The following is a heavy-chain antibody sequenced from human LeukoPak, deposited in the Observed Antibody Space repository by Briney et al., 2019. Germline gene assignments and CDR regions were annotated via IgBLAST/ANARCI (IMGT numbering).Heavy chain of an antibody. Sequence: GGSLRLSCGASGFTFSRYAMSWVRQAPGRGLESVSGISGSGSSTYYAESVKGRFTIYKDNTKNTLYLQMNSVRDEDTAVYYCANGKRPFDYWGQGTLVTVSS. CDR2: ISGSGSST. CDR3: ANGKRPFDY. J-gene: IGHJ4*02. V-gene: IGHV3-23*01. CDR1: GFTFSRYA.